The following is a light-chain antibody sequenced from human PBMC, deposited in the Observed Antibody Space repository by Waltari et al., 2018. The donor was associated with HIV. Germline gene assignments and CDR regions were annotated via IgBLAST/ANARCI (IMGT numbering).Light chain of an antibody. CDR1: QDINSA. CDR3: QQFHSYPVT. CDR2: DVS. V-gene: IGKV1-13*02. J-gene: IGKJ5*01. Sequence: AIQLTQSPPSLSASVNDRVTITCRASQDINSALAWYLQKPGKAPKLLIYDVSTLESGVPSRFSGSGFGTDYTLNISSLQSEDFATYFCQQFHSYPVTFGQGTRLEIK.